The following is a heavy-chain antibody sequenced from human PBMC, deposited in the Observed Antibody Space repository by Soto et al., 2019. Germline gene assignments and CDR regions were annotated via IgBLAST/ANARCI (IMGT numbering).Heavy chain of an antibody. CDR3: ARDLLYDSSGYDAFDI. D-gene: IGHD3-22*01. V-gene: IGHV4-31*03. J-gene: IGHJ3*02. CDR1: GGSISSGGYY. Sequence: KTSENLSLTCTVSGGSISSGGYYWSWIRQHPXKGLEWIGYIYYSGSTYYNPSLKSRVTISVDTSKNQFSLKLSSVTAADTAVYYCARDLLYDSSGYDAFDIWGQGTMVTVSS. CDR2: IYYSGST.